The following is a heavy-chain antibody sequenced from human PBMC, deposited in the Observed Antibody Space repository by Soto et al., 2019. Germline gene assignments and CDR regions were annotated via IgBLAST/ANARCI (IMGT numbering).Heavy chain of an antibody. D-gene: IGHD2-2*02. Sequence: QITLKESGPTLVKPTQTLTLTCTFSGFSLSTSGVGVGWIRQPPGKALEWLALIYWDDDKRYSPSLKSRLTITKDTSKNQVVLTMTNMDPVDTATYYCAHTVYCSSTSCYNFDYWGQGTLVTVSS. CDR1: GFSLSTSGVG. CDR3: AHTVYCSSTSCYNFDY. J-gene: IGHJ4*02. CDR2: IYWDDDK. V-gene: IGHV2-5*02.